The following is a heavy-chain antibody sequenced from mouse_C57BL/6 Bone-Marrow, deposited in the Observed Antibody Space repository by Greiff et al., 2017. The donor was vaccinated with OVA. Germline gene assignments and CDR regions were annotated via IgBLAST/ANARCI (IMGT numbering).Heavy chain of an antibody. CDR3: ASLYYYGSSYAMDY. D-gene: IGHD1-1*01. Sequence: EVQLVESGGGLVQPGGSLKLSCAASGFTFSDYYMYWVRQTPEKRLEWVAYISNGGGSTYYPDTVKGRFTISRDNAKNTLYLQMSRLKSEDTAMYYCASLYYYGSSYAMDYWGQGTSVTVSS. V-gene: IGHV5-12*01. CDR2: ISNGGGST. CDR1: GFTFSDYY. J-gene: IGHJ4*01.